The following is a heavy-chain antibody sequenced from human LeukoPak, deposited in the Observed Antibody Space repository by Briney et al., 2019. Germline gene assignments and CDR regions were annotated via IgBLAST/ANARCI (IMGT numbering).Heavy chain of an antibody. Sequence: SVKVSCKASGGTFSSYAISWVRQAPGQGLEWMGGIIPIFGTANYAQKFQGRVTITADESTSTAYMELSSLRSEDTAVYYCASSSSGWYASYYYYGMDVWGQGTTVTVSS. J-gene: IGHJ6*02. V-gene: IGHV1-69*13. CDR2: IIPIFGTA. CDR1: GGTFSSYA. D-gene: IGHD6-19*01. CDR3: ASSSSGWYASYYYYGMDV.